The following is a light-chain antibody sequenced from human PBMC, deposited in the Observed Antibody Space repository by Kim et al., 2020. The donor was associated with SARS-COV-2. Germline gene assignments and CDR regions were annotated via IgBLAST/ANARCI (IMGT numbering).Light chain of an antibody. CDR1: QSVRSNY. Sequence: LAPGERATHSCRASQSVRSNYLAWFQQKPGQAPRLLINGASSRATGIPDRFSGSGSGTDFSLTISRLEPEDFAVYYCHQYGSSPYTFGQGTKLEI. V-gene: IGKV3-20*01. CDR2: GAS. CDR3: HQYGSSPYT. J-gene: IGKJ2*01.